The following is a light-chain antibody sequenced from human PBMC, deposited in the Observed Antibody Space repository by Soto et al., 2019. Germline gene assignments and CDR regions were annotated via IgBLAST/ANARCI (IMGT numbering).Light chain of an antibody. J-gene: IGKJ5*01. CDR3: QQRSNWHPST. CDR2: DAS. V-gene: IGKV3D-11*02. CDR1: QSVSSSY. Sequence: EIVLTQSPGTLSLSPGERATLSCRAIQSVSSSYLAWYQQKPGQAPRLLIYDASNRATGIPARFSGSGPGTDFALTISSLEPEDFAVYYCQQRSNWHPSTFGQGTRLEIK.